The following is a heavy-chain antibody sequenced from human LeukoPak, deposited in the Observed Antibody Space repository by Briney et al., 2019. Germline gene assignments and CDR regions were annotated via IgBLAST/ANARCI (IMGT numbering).Heavy chain of an antibody. CDR1: GGPISSYY. V-gene: IGHV4-59*01. D-gene: IGHD3-22*01. J-gene: IGHJ3*02. CDR2: IYYSGST. Sequence: PSETLPLTCTVSGGPISSYYWSWIRQPPGKGLEWIGYIYYSGSTNYNPSLKSRVTISVDTSKNQFSLKLSSVTAADTAVYYCARVLPSYYDSSGYRDDAFDIWGQGTMVTVSS. CDR3: ARVLPSYYDSSGYRDDAFDI.